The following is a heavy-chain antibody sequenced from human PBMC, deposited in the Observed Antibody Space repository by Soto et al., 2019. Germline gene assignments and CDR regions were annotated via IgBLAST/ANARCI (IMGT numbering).Heavy chain of an antibody. CDR1: GFTFSSYA. Sequence: GGSLRLSCAASGFTFSSYAMSWVRQAPGKGLEWVSAISGSGGSTYYADSVKGRFTISRDNSKNTLYLQMNSLRAEDTAVYYCAPVEWAASDYYMDVWGKGTTVTVSS. J-gene: IGHJ6*03. D-gene: IGHD1-26*01. V-gene: IGHV3-23*01. CDR3: APVEWAASDYYMDV. CDR2: ISGSGGST.